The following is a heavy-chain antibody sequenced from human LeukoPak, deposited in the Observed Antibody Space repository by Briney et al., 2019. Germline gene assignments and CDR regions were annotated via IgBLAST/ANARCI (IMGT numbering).Heavy chain of an antibody. J-gene: IGHJ1*01. CDR2: LSGSGSKT. D-gene: IGHD1-1*01. V-gene: IGHV3-23*01. CDR1: GFTLSSYA. Sequence: GGSLRLSCAASGFTLSSYAMSWVRQAPGKGLEWVSGLSGSGSKTYYADSVKGRFTISRDNSKSTLFLQMNNLRAGDTAIYYCANSYTAGWNGYFQHWGQGTLVTVSS. CDR3: ANSYTAGWNGYFQH.